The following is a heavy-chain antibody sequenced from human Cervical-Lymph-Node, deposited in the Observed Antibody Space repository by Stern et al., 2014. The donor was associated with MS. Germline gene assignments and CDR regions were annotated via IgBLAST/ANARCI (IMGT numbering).Heavy chain of an antibody. J-gene: IGHJ6*02. CDR3: ARPPPRRKWDDPNYGMDV. CDR2: IYPDDSDI. CDR1: GYTFTNNW. V-gene: IGHV5-51*03. D-gene: IGHD1-1*01. Sequence: VQLVQSGAEVKKPGESLKISCKGSGYTFTNNWIAWVRQMPGKGLEWMGIIYPDDSDIRYSPSLQGQVTISADKSISTAYLLRSSLKAADSAVYYCARPPPRRKWDDPNYGMDVWGQGTTVTVSS.